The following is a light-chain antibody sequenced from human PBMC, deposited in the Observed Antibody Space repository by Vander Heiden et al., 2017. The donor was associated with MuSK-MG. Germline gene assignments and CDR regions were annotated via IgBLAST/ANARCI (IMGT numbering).Light chain of an antibody. CDR3: QAWDRSTFYV. Sequence: SYELPPPPSLSVSPGQTANITCSGDKLGDKYACWYQHKPGQSPVLVIYRDSKRPSGIPERFSGSNSGTTATLTISGTQAMDEADYYCQAWDRSTFYVFGTGTKVTVL. CDR1: KLGDKY. J-gene: IGLJ1*01. CDR2: RDS. V-gene: IGLV3-1*01.